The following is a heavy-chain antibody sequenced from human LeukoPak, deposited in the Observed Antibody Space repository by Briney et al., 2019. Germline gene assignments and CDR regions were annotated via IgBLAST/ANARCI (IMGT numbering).Heavy chain of an antibody. CDR1: GFTFSSYS. CDR3: VRDRVAARPNWFDP. D-gene: IGHD6-6*01. J-gene: IGHJ5*02. Sequence: GGSLRLSCAASGFTFSSYSMNWVRQAPGKGLEWVSSISSSSSYIYYADSVKGRFTISRNNAKNSLYLQMNSLRGEDTAVSYCVRDRVAARPNWFDPWGQGTLVTVSS. CDR2: ISSSSSYI. V-gene: IGHV3-21*04.